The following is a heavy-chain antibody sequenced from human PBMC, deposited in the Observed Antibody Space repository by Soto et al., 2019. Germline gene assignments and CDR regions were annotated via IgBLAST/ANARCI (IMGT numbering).Heavy chain of an antibody. CDR2: INPYNGST. V-gene: IGHV1-18*01. D-gene: IGHD1-7*01. CDR3: AREEITGTTAYYYYGMDV. J-gene: IGHJ6*02. CDR1: GYTFTSYG. Sequence: ASVKVSCKASGYTFTSYGISWVRQAPGQGLEWMGWINPYNGSTNYAQKLQGWVTMTRDTSISTAYMELSRLRSDDTAVYYCAREEITGTTAYYYYGMDVWGQGTTVTVS.